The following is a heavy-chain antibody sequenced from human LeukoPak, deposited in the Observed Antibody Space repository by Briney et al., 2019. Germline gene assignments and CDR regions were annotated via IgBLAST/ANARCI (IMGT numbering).Heavy chain of an antibody. Sequence: ASVKVSCKASGYSFTNYYMHWVRQAPGQGLEWMGRINPNSGGTNYAQKFQGRVTMTRDTSISTVYMEVGRLRSDDTAVYYCARDLTIFGVVTPGYWGQGTLVTVSS. D-gene: IGHD3-3*01. J-gene: IGHJ4*02. CDR2: INPNSGGT. CDR3: ARDLTIFGVVTPGY. V-gene: IGHV1-2*06. CDR1: GYSFTNYY.